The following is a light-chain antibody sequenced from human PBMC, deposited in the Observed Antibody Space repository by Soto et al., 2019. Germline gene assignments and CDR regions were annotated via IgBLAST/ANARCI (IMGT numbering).Light chain of an antibody. V-gene: IGKV3-15*01. CDR2: GAS. J-gene: IGKJ1*01. CDR1: QSVSSN. CDR3: QQDNNWPKT. Sequence: EIVMTQSPATLSVSPGERATLSCRASQSVSSNLAWYQQKPAQAPRLLIYGASTRATGIPARFSGSGSGTEFTLTISGLQSEDFAVYYCQQDNNWPKTFGQGTKVEIK.